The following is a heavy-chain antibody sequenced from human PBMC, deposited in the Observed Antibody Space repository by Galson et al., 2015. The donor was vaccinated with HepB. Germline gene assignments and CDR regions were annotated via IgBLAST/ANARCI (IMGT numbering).Heavy chain of an antibody. Sequence: SLRLSCAASGFTFSTYWMSWVRQAPGKGLEWVASIEEDGSEKYYVDSVKGRFTISRDNAKNSLYLQMNSLRAEDTAVYYCARDVESSGWLRAFDLWGQGTIVTVSS. CDR1: GFTFSTYW. D-gene: IGHD6-19*01. J-gene: IGHJ3*01. V-gene: IGHV3-7*01. CDR2: IEEDGSEK. CDR3: ARDVESSGWLRAFDL.